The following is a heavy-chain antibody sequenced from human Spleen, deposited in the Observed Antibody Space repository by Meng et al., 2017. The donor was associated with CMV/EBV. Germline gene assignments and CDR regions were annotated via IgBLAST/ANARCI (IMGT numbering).Heavy chain of an antibody. CDR2: IYGVGTT. CDR1: GFTVSSNY. J-gene: IGHJ6*02. CDR3: ARDPYYYDSSDAFYGLDV. D-gene: IGHD3-22*01. V-gene: IGHV3-53*01. Sequence: GESLKISCAASGFTVSSNYMSWVRQAPGKGLEWVSVIYGVGTTYYADSVKGRFTISRDNSRNTLYLQMTSLRAEDTAVYYCARDPYYYDSSDAFYGLDVWGQGTTVTVSS.